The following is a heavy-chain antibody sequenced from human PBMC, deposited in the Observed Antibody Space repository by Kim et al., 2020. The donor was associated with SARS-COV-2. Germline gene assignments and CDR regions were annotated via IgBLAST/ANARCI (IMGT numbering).Heavy chain of an antibody. CDR3: AKDFEAYYYGSGPVGGGMDV. CDR1: GFTFSSYA. J-gene: IGHJ6*02. CDR2: ISGSGGST. D-gene: IGHD3-10*01. V-gene: IGHV3-23*01. Sequence: GGSLRLSCAASGFTFSSYAMSWVRQAPGKGLEWVSAISGSGGSTYYADSVKGRFTISRDNSKNTLYLQMNSLRAEDTAVYYCAKDFEAYYYGSGPVGGGMDVWGQGTTVTVSS.